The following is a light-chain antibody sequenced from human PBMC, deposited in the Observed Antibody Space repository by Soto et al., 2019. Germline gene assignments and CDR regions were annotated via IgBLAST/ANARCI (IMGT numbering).Light chain of an antibody. CDR1: SSDVGGYNY. CDR2: EVT. CDR3: SSYGGINNLV. Sequence: QSALTQPPSASGSPGQSVTISCTGTSSDVGGYNYVSWYQQHPGNAPKLMIYEVTKRPSGVPDRFSGSKSGNTASLTVSGLQAEDEADYYCSSYGGINNLVFGGGTKLTVL. J-gene: IGLJ2*01. V-gene: IGLV2-8*01.